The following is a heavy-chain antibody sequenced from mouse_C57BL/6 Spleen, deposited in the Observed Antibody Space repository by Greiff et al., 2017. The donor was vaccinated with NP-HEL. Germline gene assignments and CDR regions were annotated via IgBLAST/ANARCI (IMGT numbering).Heavy chain of an antibody. CDR1: GYAFSSSW. J-gene: IGHJ2*01. D-gene: IGHD2-2*01. V-gene: IGHV1-82*01. CDR3: ARAGEGYFDY. CDR2: IYPGDGDT. Sequence: VQLQQSGPELVKPGASVKISCKASGYAFSSSWMNWVKQRPGKGLEWIGRIYPGDGDTNYNGKFKGKATLTADKSSSTAYMQLSSLTSEDSAVYFCARAGEGYFDYWGQGTTLTVSS.